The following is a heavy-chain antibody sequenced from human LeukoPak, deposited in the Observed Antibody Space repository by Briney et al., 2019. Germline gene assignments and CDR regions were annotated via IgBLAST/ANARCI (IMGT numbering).Heavy chain of an antibody. J-gene: IGHJ3*02. CDR1: GFSFTSYW. CDR3: ARDPGWSSFDI. CDR2: INQDAGTT. D-gene: IGHD2-15*01. Sequence: PGGSLRLSCVASGFSFTSYWMSWVRQAPGKGLEFVANINQDAGTTNYVDSVKGRFTISRDNAENSLYLQMSSLRAEDTALYYYARDPGWSSFDIWGQGIMVTVSS. V-gene: IGHV3-7*01.